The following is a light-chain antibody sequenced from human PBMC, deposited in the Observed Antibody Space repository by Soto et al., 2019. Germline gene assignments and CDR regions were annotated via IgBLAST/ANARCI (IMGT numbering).Light chain of an antibody. CDR2: DAS. J-gene: IGKJ4*01. CDR1: QSVSSY. Sequence: IVLKQSPATVSLSPGERATLSCRASQSVSSYLAWYQQKPGQAPRLLIYDASNRATGIPARFSGSGSGTDFTLTISSLEPEDFAVYYCQQRSNWPPLTFGGGTKVDIK. CDR3: QQRSNWPPLT. V-gene: IGKV3-11*01.